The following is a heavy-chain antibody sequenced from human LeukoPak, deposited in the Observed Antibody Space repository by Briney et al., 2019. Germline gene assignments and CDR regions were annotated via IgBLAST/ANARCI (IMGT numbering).Heavy chain of an antibody. CDR2: IKQDGSEK. D-gene: IGHD3-22*01. V-gene: IGHV3-7*01. CDR3: ARDLYYYDSSGLDAFDI. J-gene: IGHJ3*02. CDR1: GFTFSSYW. Sequence: GGSLRLSCAASGFTFSSYWMRWVRQAPGKGLEWVANIKQDGSEKYYVDSVKGRFTISRDNAKNSLYLQMNSLRAEDTAVYYCARDLYYYDSSGLDAFDIWGQGTMVTVSS.